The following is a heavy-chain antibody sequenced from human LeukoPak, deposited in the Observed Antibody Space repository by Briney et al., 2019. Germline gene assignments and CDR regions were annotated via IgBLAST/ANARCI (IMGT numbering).Heavy chain of an antibody. J-gene: IGHJ3*02. CDR2: IYTSGST. D-gene: IGHD3-3*01. V-gene: IGHV4-61*02. CDR3: ARVGSRFLEWLSLNI. Sequence: SETLSLTCTVSGGSISSGSYYWSWIRQPAGKGLEWIGRIYTSGSTNYNPSLKSRVTISVDTSKNQFSLKLSSVTAADTAVYYCARVGSRFLEWLSLNIWGQGTMVTVSS. CDR1: GGSISSGSYY.